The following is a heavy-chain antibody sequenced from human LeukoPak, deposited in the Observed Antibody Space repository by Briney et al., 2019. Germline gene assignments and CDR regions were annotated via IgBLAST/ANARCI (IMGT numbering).Heavy chain of an antibody. Sequence: SETLSLTCAVYGGSFSGYYWSWIRQPPGKGLEWIGETNHSGSTNYNPSLKSRVTISVDTSKNQFSLKLSSVTAADTAVYYCARGRERITIFGSYYYYGMDVWGKGTTVTVSS. J-gene: IGHJ6*04. V-gene: IGHV4-34*01. CDR2: TNHSGST. D-gene: IGHD3-9*01. CDR1: GGSFSGYY. CDR3: ARGRERITIFGSYYYYGMDV.